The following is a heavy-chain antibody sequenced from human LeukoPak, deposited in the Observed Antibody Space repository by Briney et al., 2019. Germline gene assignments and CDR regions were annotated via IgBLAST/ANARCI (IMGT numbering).Heavy chain of an antibody. CDR2: IIPIFGTA. CDR1: GGTFSSYA. J-gene: IGHJ3*02. CDR3: ARAPPNYYDSSGYYYAFDN. V-gene: IGHV1-69*13. D-gene: IGHD3-22*01. Sequence: ASVKVSCKASGGTFSSYAISWVRQAPGQGLEWMGGIIPIFGTANYAQKFQGRVTITADESTSTAYMELSSLRSEDTAVYYCARAPPNYYDSSGYYYAFDNWGQGTMVTVSS.